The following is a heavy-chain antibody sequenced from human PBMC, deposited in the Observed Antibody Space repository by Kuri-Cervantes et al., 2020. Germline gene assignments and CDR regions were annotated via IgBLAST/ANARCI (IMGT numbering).Heavy chain of an antibody. CDR1: GYTFTSYG. D-gene: IGHD3-22*01. CDR3: ARDRPSSGYYEHYFDY. Sequence: ASVKVSCKASGYTFTSYGISWVRQAPGQGLEWMGWISAYNGNTNYAQKLQGRVTMTTDTSTSTAYMELRSLRSDDTAVYYCARDRPSSGYYEHYFDYWGQGTLVTVSS. J-gene: IGHJ4*02. CDR2: ISAYNGNT. V-gene: IGHV1-18*01.